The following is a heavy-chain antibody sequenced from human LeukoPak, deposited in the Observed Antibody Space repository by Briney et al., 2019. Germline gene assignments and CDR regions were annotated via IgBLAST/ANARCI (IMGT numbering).Heavy chain of an antibody. V-gene: IGHV3-74*01. Sequence: HGGSLRLSCAASGFTFSNYWMHWVRHAPGKGLVWVSRIYNDGSSTSYADSVKGRFTISRDNAKSTLYLQMNSLRTEDTAVYYCTRRFDYWGQGTLVTVSS. J-gene: IGHJ4*02. CDR1: GFTFSNYW. CDR2: IYNDGSST. CDR3: TRRFDY.